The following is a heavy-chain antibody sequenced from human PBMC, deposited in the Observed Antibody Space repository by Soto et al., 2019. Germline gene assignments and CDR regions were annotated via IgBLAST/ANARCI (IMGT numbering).Heavy chain of an antibody. Sequence: PGGSLRLSCAASGFTFSSYGMHWVRQAPGKGLEWVAVIWYDGSNKYYADSVKGRFTISRDNSKDTLCLQMNSLRAEDTAVYYCARDRDCSSTSCYYFDYWGQGTLVTVSS. CDR1: GFTFSSYG. D-gene: IGHD2-2*01. V-gene: IGHV3-33*01. J-gene: IGHJ4*02. CDR3: ARDRDCSSTSCYYFDY. CDR2: IWYDGSNK.